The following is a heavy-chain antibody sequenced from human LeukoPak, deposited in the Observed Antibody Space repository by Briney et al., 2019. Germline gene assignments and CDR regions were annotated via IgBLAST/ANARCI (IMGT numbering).Heavy chain of an antibody. CDR1: GGSISSYY. CDR3: ARVLKNYYDSRGYCGY. Sequence: PSETLSLTCTVSGGSISSYYWSWIRQPPGKGLEWIGYIYYSGSTNYNPSLKSRVTISVDTSKNQFSLKLSSVTAADTAVYYCARVLKNYYDSRGYCGYWGQGTLVTVSS. J-gene: IGHJ1*01. CDR2: IYYSGST. D-gene: IGHD3-22*01. V-gene: IGHV4-59*01.